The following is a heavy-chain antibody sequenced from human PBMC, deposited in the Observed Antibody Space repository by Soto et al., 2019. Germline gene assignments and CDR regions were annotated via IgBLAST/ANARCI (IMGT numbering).Heavy chain of an antibody. CDR3: ARDRPPPDY. CDR1: GYTFASYA. CDR2: ISAYNGNT. Sequence: QVQLVQSGAEVKKPGASVKVSCKASGYTFASYAISWIRQAPGQGLEWMGWISAYNGNTNYAQKLQGRVTMTTDTCASRAHMELRSLRSDDTAVDYCARDRPPPDYWGQGTLVTVSS. J-gene: IGHJ4*02. V-gene: IGHV1-18*01.